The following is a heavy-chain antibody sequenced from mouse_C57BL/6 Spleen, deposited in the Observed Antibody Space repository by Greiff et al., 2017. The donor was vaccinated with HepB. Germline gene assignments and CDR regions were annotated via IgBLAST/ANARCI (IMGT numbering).Heavy chain of an antibody. CDR1: GFSFNTYA. V-gene: IGHV10-1*01. CDR2: IRSKSNNYAT. CDR3: VRSYYYGSSPYAMDY. J-gene: IGHJ4*01. Sequence: EVKLVESGGGLVQPKGSLKLSCAASGFSFNTYAMNWVRQAPGKGLEWVARIRSKSNNYATYYADSVKDRFTISRDDSESMLYLQMNNLKTEDTAMYYCVRSYYYGSSPYAMDYWGQGTSVTVSS. D-gene: IGHD1-1*01.